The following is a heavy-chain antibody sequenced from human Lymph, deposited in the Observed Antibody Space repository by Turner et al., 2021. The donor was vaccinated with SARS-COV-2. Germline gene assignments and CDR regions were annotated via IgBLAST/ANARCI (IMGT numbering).Heavy chain of an antibody. D-gene: IGHD2-15*01. CDR1: GFTFSRYT. V-gene: IGHV3-23*01. CDR2: ISGSGAST. J-gene: IGHJ5*02. CDR3: AKDGYDGIYCGGGSCYSGWFDP. Sequence: EVQLLESGGGLVQPGGSLRLSCAASGFTFSRYTMSWVRQAPGKGLEWGSAISGSGASTYYADSVKGRFTISRDNSKNTLYLQMNSLRVEDTAVYYCAKDGYDGIYCGGGSCYSGWFDPWGQGTLVTVSS.